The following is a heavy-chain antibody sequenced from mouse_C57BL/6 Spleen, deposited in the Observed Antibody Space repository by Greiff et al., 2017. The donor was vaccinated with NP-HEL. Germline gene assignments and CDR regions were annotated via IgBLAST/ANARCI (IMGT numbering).Heavy chain of an antibody. CDR2: IYPRDGST. D-gene: IGHD2-3*01. CDR1: GYTFTDHT. J-gene: IGHJ4*01. Sequence: QVQLQQSDAELVKPGASVKISCKVSGYTFTDHTIHWMKQRPEQGLEWIGYIYPRDGSTKYNEKFKGKATLTADKSSSTAYIQLNSLTSEDSAVYFCASVYDGYYGAMDYWGQGTSVTVSS. CDR3: ASVYDGYYGAMDY. V-gene: IGHV1-78*01.